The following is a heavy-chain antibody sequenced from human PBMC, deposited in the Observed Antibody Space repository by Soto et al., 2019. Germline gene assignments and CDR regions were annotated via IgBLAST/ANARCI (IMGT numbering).Heavy chain of an antibody. V-gene: IGHV4-30-4*01. CDR1: GGSISSGDYY. CDR3: ATMGTPATGLYYFDY. D-gene: IGHD1-7*01. CDR2: ISYSGST. Sequence: SETLSLTCTVSGGSISSGDYYWSWIRQPPGKGLEWIGFISYSGSTYYNASLKSRVTISVDTSKNQFSLNLSFVTAADTAVYYCATMGTPATGLYYFDYWGQGTLVTVSS. J-gene: IGHJ4*02.